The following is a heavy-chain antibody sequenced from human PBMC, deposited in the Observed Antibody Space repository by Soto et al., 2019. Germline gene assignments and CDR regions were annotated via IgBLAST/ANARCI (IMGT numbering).Heavy chain of an antibody. J-gene: IGHJ3*01. CDR3: AGISHWGAAATPDAFDV. CDR2: IYYGST. Sequence: QLQLQESGPGLVKPSETLSLTCTVSGGSISSSNYYWGWIRQPPGKGLEWIGSIYYGSTYYNPSRKSLVTLSVDTAKNQFSLKLSSVTAADTAVYYCAGISHWGAAATPDAFDVWGQGTMVTVSS. D-gene: IGHD6-13*01. V-gene: IGHV4-39*01. CDR1: GGSISSSNYY.